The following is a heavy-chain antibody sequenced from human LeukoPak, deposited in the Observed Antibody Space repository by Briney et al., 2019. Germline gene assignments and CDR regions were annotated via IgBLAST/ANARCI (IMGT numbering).Heavy chain of an antibody. J-gene: IGHJ4*02. CDR3: ASVFDGSFDY. CDR1: GGSFSGYY. CDR2: INYSGST. Sequence: SETLSLTCAVYGGSFSGYYWSWIRQPPGKGLEWIGEINYSGSTNYNPSLKSRVTISVDTSKNQFSLKLSSVTAADTAVYYCASVFDGSFDYWGQGTLVTVSS. D-gene: IGHD3-9*01. V-gene: IGHV4-34*01.